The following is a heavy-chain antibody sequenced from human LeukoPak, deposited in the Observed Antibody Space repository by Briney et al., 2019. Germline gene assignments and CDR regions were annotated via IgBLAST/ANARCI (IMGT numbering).Heavy chain of an antibody. CDR2: ISSSSSYI. CDR1: GFTFSSYS. V-gene: IGHV3-21*04. CDR3: AKARNNDWFYYGMDV. Sequence: GGSLRLSCAASGFTFSSYSMNWVRQAPGKGLEWVSSISSSSSYIYYADSVKGRFTISRDNAKNSLYLQMNSLRAEDTALYYCAKARNNDWFYYGMDVWGQGTTVTVSS. J-gene: IGHJ6*02. D-gene: IGHD3-9*01.